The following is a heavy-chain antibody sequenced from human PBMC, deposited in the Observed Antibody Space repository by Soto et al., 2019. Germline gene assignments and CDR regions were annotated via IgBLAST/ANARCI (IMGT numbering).Heavy chain of an antibody. Sequence: PGGSLRLSCAASRFTFSTYWMHWVRQAPGKGLVWVSRINSDGTGTSYADSVKGRITISRDNAKNTLYLQMNSLRSEDTAVYYCAGDSSGYSYDAFDIWGQGPMVTV. CDR1: RFTFSTYW. J-gene: IGHJ3*02. V-gene: IGHV3-74*01. D-gene: IGHD3-22*01. CDR3: AGDSSGYSYDAFDI. CDR2: INSDGTGT.